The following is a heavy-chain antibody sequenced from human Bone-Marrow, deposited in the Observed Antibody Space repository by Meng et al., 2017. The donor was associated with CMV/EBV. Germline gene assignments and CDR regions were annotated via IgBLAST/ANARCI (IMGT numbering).Heavy chain of an antibody. CDR2: ISSSGSII. V-gene: IGHV3-48*03. J-gene: IGHJ6*02. D-gene: IGHD1-26*01. Sequence: GESLKISCAASGFTFSGSDMHWVRQASGKGLEWVSYISSSGSIIYYADSVKGRFTISRDDAKNSLYLQMNSLRAEDTAVYYCARVGATHYGMDVWGQGTTVTVSS. CDR3: ARVGATHYGMDV. CDR1: GFTFSGSD.